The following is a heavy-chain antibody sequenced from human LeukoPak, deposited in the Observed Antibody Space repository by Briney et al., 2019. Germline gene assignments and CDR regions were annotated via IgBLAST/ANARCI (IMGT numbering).Heavy chain of an antibody. J-gene: IGHJ4*02. D-gene: IGHD3-10*01. Sequence: SETLSLTCTVSGGSISSSSYYWGWIRQPPGKGLEWIGSIYYSGSTYYNPSLKSQVTISVDTSKNQFSLKLSSVTAADTAVYYCARRQDGYGSENPFDYWGQGTLVTVSS. CDR3: ARRQDGYGSENPFDY. V-gene: IGHV4-39*07. CDR2: IYYSGST. CDR1: GGSISSSSYY.